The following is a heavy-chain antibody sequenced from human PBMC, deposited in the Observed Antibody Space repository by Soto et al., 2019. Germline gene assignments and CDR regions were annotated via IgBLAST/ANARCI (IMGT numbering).Heavy chain of an antibody. J-gene: IGHJ4*02. CDR2: VAAITYST. CDR1: GFTFSDYA. D-gene: IGHD3-10*01. Sequence: GGSLGLSCAASGFTFSDYAVNWVRQAPGKGLEWISSVAAITYSTYYADSVKGRFIISRDNARNSVYLQMNSLRAEDTAVYYCARVRPGNYRDYWGQGTLVTVSS. CDR3: ARVRPGNYRDY. V-gene: IGHV3-23*01.